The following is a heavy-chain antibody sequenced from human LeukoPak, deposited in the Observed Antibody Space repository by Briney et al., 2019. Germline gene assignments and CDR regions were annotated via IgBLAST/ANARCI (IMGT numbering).Heavy chain of an antibody. D-gene: IGHD3-16*01. CDR2: INHSGST. V-gene: IGHV4-34*01. J-gene: IGHJ4*02. CDR1: GGSLSGYY. CDR3: ARGGLAGSIDY. Sequence: SETLSLTCAVYGGSLSGYYWSWIRQPPGKGLEWIGEINHSGSTNYNPSLKSRVTISVDTSKNQFSLKLSSVTAADTAVYYCARGGLAGSIDYWGQGTLVTVSS.